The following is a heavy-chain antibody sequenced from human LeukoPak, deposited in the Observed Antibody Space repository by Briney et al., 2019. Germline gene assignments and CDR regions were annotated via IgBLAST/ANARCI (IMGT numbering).Heavy chain of an antibody. CDR2: ISGSGGST. CDR3: ATNPLYCSGGSCYQFDY. V-gene: IGHV3-23*01. Sequence: SGGSLRLSCAASGFTFSSFAMSWVSQAPGKGLEWVSAISGSGGSTYYADSVKGRFTISRDNSKNTLYLQMNSLRAEDTAVYYCATNPLYCSGGSCYQFDYWGQGTLVTVSS. D-gene: IGHD2-15*01. CDR1: GFTFSSFA. J-gene: IGHJ4*02.